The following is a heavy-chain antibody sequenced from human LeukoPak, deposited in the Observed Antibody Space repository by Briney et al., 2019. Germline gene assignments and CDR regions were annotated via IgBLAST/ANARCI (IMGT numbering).Heavy chain of an antibody. CDR2: ISYDGSNK. V-gene: IGHV3-30*03. J-gene: IGHJ4*02. D-gene: IGHD2-2*01. Sequence: PGGSLRLSCAASGFTFSSYGMHWVRQAPGKGLEWVAVISYDGSNKYYADSVKGRFTISRDNSKNTLYLQMNSLRAEDTAVYYCATAAAPFDYWGQGTLVTASS. CDR3: ATAAAPFDY. CDR1: GFTFSSYG.